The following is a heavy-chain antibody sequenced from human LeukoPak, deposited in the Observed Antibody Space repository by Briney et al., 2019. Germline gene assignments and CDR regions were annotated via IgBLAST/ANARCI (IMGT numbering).Heavy chain of an antibody. V-gene: IGHV3-23*01. D-gene: IGHD3-10*01. CDR1: GFTFSSHA. CDR2: IGESGRSA. J-gene: IGHJ4*02. CDR3: AKDVLRRFGEMDY. Sequence: GGSLRLSCVASGFTFSSHAMSWVRQAPGKGLDWVSAIGESGRSAYYAASVKGRFTISRDNSNNTLYLQMNSLGADDTAVYYCAKDVLRRFGEMDYWGQGTLVTVSS.